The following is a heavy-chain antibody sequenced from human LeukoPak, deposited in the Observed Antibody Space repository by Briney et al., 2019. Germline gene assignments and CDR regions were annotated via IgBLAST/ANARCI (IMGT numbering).Heavy chain of an antibody. Sequence: GGSLRLSCAASGFTFSDYYMSWIRQAPGKGLEWVSYISSSGSTIYYADSVKGRFTISRDNAKNSLYQQMNSLRAEDTAVYYCARDLRYCSGGSCYYYGMDVWGQGTTVTVSS. D-gene: IGHD2-15*01. CDR3: ARDLRYCSGGSCYYYGMDV. CDR2: ISSSGSTI. J-gene: IGHJ6*02. V-gene: IGHV3-11*01. CDR1: GFTFSDYY.